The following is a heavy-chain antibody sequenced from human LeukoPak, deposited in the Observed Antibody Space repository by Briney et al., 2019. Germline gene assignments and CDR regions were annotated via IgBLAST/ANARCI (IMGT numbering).Heavy chain of an antibody. CDR3: ARGYCSGGSCPYYYYYGMDV. J-gene: IGHJ6*02. Sequence: SVKVSCTASGGTFSSYAISWVRQAPGQGLEWMGRIIPIFGIANYAQKFQGRVTITADKSTSTAYMELSSLRSEDTAVYYCARGYCSGGSCPYYYYYGMDVWGQGTTVTVSS. CDR2: IIPIFGIA. V-gene: IGHV1-69*04. CDR1: GGTFSSYA. D-gene: IGHD2-15*01.